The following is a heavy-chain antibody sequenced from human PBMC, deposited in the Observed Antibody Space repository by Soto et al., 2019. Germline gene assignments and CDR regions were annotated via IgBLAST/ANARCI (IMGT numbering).Heavy chain of an antibody. J-gene: IGHJ6*02. CDR3: AKYNDRDYYYGMDV. CDR1: GFTFSSYA. Sequence: GSLRLSCAASGFTFSSYAMSWVRQAPGKGLEWVSGISGSGGSTYYADPVKGRFTISRDNSKNTLYLQMNSLRAEDTAVYYCAKYNDRDYYYGMDVWGQGTTVTVSS. V-gene: IGHV3-23*01. D-gene: IGHD3-3*01. CDR2: ISGSGGST.